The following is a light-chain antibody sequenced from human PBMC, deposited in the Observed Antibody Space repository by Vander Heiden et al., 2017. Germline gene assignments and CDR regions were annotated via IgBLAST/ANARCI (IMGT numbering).Light chain of an antibody. CDR1: QSVNSN. CDR3: QHYNNWPLT. CDR2: GAS. V-gene: IGKV3-15*01. J-gene: IGKJ4*01. Sequence: EIVMTQSPATLSVSPGESATLSCRASQSVNSNLAWYQQKPGQAPRLLIYGASTRATGIPARFSGSGSGTEFTLTIGSLQSEDFAFYYCQHYNNWPLTFGGGTKVEIK.